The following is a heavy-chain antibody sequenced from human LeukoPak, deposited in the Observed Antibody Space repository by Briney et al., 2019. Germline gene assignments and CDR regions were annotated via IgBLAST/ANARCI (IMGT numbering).Heavy chain of an antibody. D-gene: IGHD6-13*01. CDR2: INHSGST. J-gene: IGHJ4*02. CDR1: GGSFSGYC. CDR3: ARVTGYRIEHYFDY. V-gene: IGHV4-34*01. Sequence: PSETLSLTCAVYGGSFSGYCWSWIRQPPGKGLEWIGEINHSGSTNYNPSLKSRVTISVETSKNEFSLKLRSVTAADTAVYYCARVTGYRIEHYFDYWGQGTLVTVSS.